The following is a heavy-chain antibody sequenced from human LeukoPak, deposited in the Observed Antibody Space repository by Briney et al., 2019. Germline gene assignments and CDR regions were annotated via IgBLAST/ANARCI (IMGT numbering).Heavy chain of an antibody. CDR3: ARHGSRAVAGYFDY. CDR1: GGSIRGYY. Sequence: SETLSLTCSVSGGSIRGYYWSWIRQPPGKGLEWIGYIYDSGSSKYNPSLKSRVTISVDTSKNQFPLKLRDVTAADTAVYFCARHGSRAVAGYFDYWGQGTLVTVSS. V-gene: IGHV4-59*01. J-gene: IGHJ4*02. D-gene: IGHD6-19*01. CDR2: IYDSGSS.